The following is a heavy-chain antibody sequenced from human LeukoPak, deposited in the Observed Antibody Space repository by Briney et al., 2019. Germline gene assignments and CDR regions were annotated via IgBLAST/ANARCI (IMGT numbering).Heavy chain of an antibody. Sequence: ASVNVSCKASGYTFSDYYMHWVRQAPGQGLGWMGWINPNSGGTNYAQKFQGWVTMTRDTSITTAYMELSSPRSDDTAIYYCARERQNGLDVWGQGTTVTVSS. CDR2: INPNSGGT. CDR3: ARERQNGLDV. V-gene: IGHV1-2*04. D-gene: IGHD6-25*01. J-gene: IGHJ6*02. CDR1: GYTFSDYY.